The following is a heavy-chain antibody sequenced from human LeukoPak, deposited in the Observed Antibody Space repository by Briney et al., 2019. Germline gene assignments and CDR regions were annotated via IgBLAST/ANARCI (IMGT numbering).Heavy chain of an antibody. CDR1: GFTFSSYE. V-gene: IGHV3-48*03. D-gene: IGHD4-17*01. Sequence: GESLRLSCAASGFTFSSYEMNWVRQAPGKGLEWVSYISGGSNIIHYADSVRGRFTISRDDAKSSLYLQMDSLRAEDTAVYYCASSGVKSVTTHGPWGQGTLVTVSS. CDR3: ASSGVKSVTTHGP. CDR2: ISGGSNII. J-gene: IGHJ5*02.